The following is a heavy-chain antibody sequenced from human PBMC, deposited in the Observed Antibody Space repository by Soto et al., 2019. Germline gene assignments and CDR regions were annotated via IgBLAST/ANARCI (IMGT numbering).Heavy chain of an antibody. D-gene: IGHD6-19*01. Sequence: QVQLVQSGAEVKKPGSSVKVSCKASGGTFSSYTISWVRQAPGQGLEWMGRIIPILGIANYAQKFQGRVTITADKSTSTAYMELSSLRAEDTAVYYCARHPVAGIKSNPNWVDPGGQGTLVTVSS. CDR2: IIPILGIA. CDR3: ARHPVAGIKSNPNWVDP. J-gene: IGHJ5*02. CDR1: GGTFSSYT. V-gene: IGHV1-69*02.